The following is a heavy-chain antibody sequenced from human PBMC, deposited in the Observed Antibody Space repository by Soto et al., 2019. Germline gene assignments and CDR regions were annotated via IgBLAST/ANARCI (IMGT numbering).Heavy chain of an antibody. CDR1: GFTFSSYG. CDR2: ISSSSNTI. Sequence: GGSLRLSCAASGFTFSSYGMHWVRQAQGKGLEWVSYISSSSNTIYYADSVKGRFTISRDNAKNSLYLQMNRLRDEDTAVYYCARESVVLAAKVYYGMDVWGQGTTVTVSS. D-gene: IGHD2-15*01. V-gene: IGHV3-48*02. CDR3: ARESVVLAAKVYYGMDV. J-gene: IGHJ6*02.